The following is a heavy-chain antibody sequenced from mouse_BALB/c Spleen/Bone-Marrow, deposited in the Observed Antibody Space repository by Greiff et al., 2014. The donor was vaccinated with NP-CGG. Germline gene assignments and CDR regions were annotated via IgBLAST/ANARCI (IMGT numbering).Heavy chain of an antibody. Sequence: VQLQQSGAELAKPGASVKVSCKASGYTFTSYWMYWIKQRPGQGLEWIGYINPSTGYTEYNQKFKDKATLTAGKSSNTAYMQLSSLTSEDSAVYYCARKGYGNYHYYAMDYWGQGTSVTVSS. J-gene: IGHJ4*01. D-gene: IGHD2-1*01. V-gene: IGHV1-7*01. CDR2: INPSTGYT. CDR1: GYTFTSYW. CDR3: ARKGYGNYHYYAMDY.